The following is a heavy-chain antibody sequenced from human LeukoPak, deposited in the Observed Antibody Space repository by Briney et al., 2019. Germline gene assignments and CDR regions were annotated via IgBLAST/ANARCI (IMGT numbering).Heavy chain of an antibody. Sequence: SETLSLMCTVSGYSISSGYHWGWIRQPPGKGLEWIGNTHHSGSTNYNPSLKSRVTISIDTSKNQFSLKLTSVTAADTAVYYCVRGRNWNADFVDYWCQGTLLIVSS. D-gene: IGHD1-1*01. CDR3: VRGRNWNADFVDY. V-gene: IGHV4-38-2*02. CDR1: GYSISSGYH. J-gene: IGHJ4*02. CDR2: THHSGST.